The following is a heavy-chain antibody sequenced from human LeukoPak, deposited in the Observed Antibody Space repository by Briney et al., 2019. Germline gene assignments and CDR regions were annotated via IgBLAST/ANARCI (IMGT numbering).Heavy chain of an antibody. D-gene: IGHD4-17*01. J-gene: IGHJ5*02. CDR2: IYYGGST. CDR3: ARRRAGDYANWFDP. Sequence: SETLSLTCTVSGGSISSSSYYWGWIRQPPGKGLEWIGSIYYGGSTYYNPSLKSRVTISVDTSKNQFSLKLSSVTAADTAVYYCARRRAGDYANWFDPWGQGTLVTVSS. V-gene: IGHV4-39*01. CDR1: GGSISSSSYY.